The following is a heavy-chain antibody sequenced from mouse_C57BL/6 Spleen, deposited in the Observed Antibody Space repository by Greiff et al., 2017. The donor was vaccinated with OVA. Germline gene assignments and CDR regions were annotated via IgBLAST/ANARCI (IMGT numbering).Heavy chain of an antibody. V-gene: IGHV1-53*01. D-gene: IGHD2-5*01. CDR2: INPSNGGT. CDR3: ARAHPYYSNYVGYFDV. J-gene: IGHJ1*03. CDR1: GYTFTSYW. Sequence: QVHVKQPGTELVKPGASVKLSCKASGYTFTSYWMHWVKQRPGQGLEWIGNINPSNGGTNYNEKFKSKATLTVDKSSSTAYMQLSSLTSEDSAVYYCARAHPYYSNYVGYFDVWGTGTTVTVSS.